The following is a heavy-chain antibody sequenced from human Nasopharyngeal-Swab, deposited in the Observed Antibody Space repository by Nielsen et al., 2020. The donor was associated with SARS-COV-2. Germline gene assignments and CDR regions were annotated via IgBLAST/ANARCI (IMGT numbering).Heavy chain of an antibody. V-gene: IGHV3-23*01. CDR3: AKGGGEQWLVGHYDAFDI. CDR1: GFTFSSYA. CDR2: ISGSGGST. D-gene: IGHD6-19*01. Sequence: GESLKISCAASGFTFSSYAMSCVRQAPGKGLEWVSAISGSGGSTYYADSVKGRFTISRDNSKNKLYLQMNSLRAEDTAVYYCAKGGGEQWLVGHYDAFDIWGQGTMVTVSS. J-gene: IGHJ3*02.